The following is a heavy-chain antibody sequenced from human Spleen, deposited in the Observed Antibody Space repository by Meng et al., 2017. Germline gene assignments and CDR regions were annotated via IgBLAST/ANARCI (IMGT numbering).Heavy chain of an antibody. V-gene: IGHV4-4*02. D-gene: IGHD3-22*01. J-gene: IGHJ4*02. CDR2: IYHSGST. CDR3: ASNYYDSSGYYDY. CDR1: GGSISSSNW. Sequence: SETLSLTCAVSGGSISSSNWWSWVRQPPGKGLEWIGEIYHSGSTNYNPSLKSRVTISVDKSKNQFSLKLSSVTAADTAVYYCASNYYDSSGYYDYWGQGTLVTVSS.